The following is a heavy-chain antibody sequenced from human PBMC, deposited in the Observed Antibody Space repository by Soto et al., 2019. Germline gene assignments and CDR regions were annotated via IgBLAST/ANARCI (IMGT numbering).Heavy chain of an antibody. CDR2: IYYDGSS. V-gene: IGHV4-59*01. D-gene: IGHD6-19*01. Sequence: PTETRSLASTIFGAYNTNFFWYWIRQPPGKGLEWIGYIYYDGSSNYNPSLKSRVTMSVDTSKNQFSLKLSSVTAADTAVYYCARSYSTGWFYFDYWGQG. CDR3: ARSYSTGWFYFDY. J-gene: IGHJ4*02. CDR1: GAYNTNFF.